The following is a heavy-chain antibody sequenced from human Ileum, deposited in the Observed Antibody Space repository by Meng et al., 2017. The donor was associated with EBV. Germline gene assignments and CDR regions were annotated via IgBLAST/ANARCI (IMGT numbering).Heavy chain of an antibody. J-gene: IGHJ4*02. CDR3: AREVGQGWYYFDY. D-gene: IGHD6-19*01. CDR1: GYTFRGHA. Sequence: QVQLVESGLGLGKPGASVKVSCKASGYTFRGHAMSWVRQAPGQGLEWMGWINSNTGNSTYAQGFTGRFVFSLDTSVSTAYLHINSLKTEDTAVYYCAREVGQGWYYFDYWGQGTLVTVSS. V-gene: IGHV7-4-1*02. CDR2: INSNTGNS.